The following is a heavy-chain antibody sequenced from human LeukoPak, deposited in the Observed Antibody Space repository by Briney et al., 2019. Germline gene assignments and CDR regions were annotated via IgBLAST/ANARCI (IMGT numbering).Heavy chain of an antibody. CDR3: GRGNDYHFGS. V-gene: IGHV3-74*01. CDR1: GFTLSRYW. Sequence: PGGSLRLSCAASGFTLSRYWMHWVRQAPGKGLVWVSRINTDGSITTYADSVKGRFTISRDNAKNTLYLQMNSLRAEDTAVYYCGRGNDYHFGSWGQGTLVIVSS. D-gene: IGHD4-11*01. CDR2: INTDGSIT. J-gene: IGHJ4*02.